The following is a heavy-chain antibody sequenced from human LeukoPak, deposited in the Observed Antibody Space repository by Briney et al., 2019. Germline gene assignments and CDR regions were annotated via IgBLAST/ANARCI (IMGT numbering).Heavy chain of an antibody. J-gene: IGHJ4*02. CDR2: IYTSGST. Sequence: SETLSLTCTVSGGSISSYYWSWIRQPAGKGLEWIGRIYTSGSTNYNPSLKSRVTISVDTSKNQFSLKLSSVTAADTAVYYCARHRPNYDSSGYHFDYWGQGTLVTVSS. D-gene: IGHD3-22*01. CDR3: ARHRPNYDSSGYHFDY. CDR1: GGSISSYY. V-gene: IGHV4-4*07.